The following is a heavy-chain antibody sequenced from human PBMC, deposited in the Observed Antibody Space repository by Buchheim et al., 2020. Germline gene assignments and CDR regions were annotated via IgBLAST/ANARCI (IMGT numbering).Heavy chain of an antibody. CDR2: ISYDGSNK. D-gene: IGHD6-13*01. J-gene: IGHJ4*02. CDR1: GFTFSSYA. Sequence: QVQLVESGGGVVQPGRSLRLSCAASGFTFSSYAMHWVRQAPGKGLEWVAVISYDGSNKYYADYVKGRFTISRDNSKNTLYLQMNSLRAEDTAVYYCARDIAPGYSSSWWTFDYWGQGTL. CDR3: ARDIAPGYSSSWWTFDY. V-gene: IGHV3-30-3*01.